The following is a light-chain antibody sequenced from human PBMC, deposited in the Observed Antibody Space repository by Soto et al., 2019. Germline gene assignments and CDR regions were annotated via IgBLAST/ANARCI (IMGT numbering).Light chain of an antibody. CDR2: DAY. CDR1: QSVSSY. V-gene: IGKV3-11*01. J-gene: IGKJ1*01. CDR3: QQYDDWPET. Sequence: EIVLTQSPATLSLSPGERATLSCRASQSVSSYLAWYQQKPGQSPRLLIYDAYNRATGIPDRFSGSGSGTDFTLTIRSLEPEDFAVYYCQQYDDWPETFGQGTKVDIK.